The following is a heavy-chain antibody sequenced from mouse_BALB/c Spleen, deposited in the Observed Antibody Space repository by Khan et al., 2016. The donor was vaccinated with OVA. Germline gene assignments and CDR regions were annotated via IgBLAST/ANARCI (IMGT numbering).Heavy chain of an antibody. CDR1: GFPFSSYG. V-gene: IGHV5-6*01. CDR3: ARLLPSYFDY. CDR2: ISSSSSYT. Sequence: EVELVESGGDLVKPGGSLKLSCAASGFPFSSYGMSWVHQTPDKRLEWVATISSSSSYTYYPDSVKGRFTISRDNAKNTLYLQMSSLKSEDTAMYYGARLLPSYFDYWGQGTTLTVSS. D-gene: IGHD1-1*01. J-gene: IGHJ2*01.